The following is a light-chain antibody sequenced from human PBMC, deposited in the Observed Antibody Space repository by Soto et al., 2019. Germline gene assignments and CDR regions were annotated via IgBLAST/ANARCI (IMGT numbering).Light chain of an antibody. Sequence: QSALTQPASVSGSPGQSITISCTGTSSDVGGYNYVSWYQQHPGKAPKLMIYEDGNRPSGVSNRFSASKSGNTASLTISGLQAEDEADYYCSSYTGSNTVVFGGGTKLTVL. CDR2: EDG. CDR3: SSYTGSNTVV. V-gene: IGLV2-14*01. J-gene: IGLJ2*01. CDR1: SSDVGGYNY.